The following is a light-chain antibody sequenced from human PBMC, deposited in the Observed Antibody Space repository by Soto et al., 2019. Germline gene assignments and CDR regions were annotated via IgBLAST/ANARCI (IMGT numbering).Light chain of an antibody. CDR1: QSVASS. J-gene: IGKJ5*01. V-gene: IGKV3-15*01. Sequence: ERVMTQSPATLSASPGERVTISCRASQSVASSVAWYQQKPGQAPRLILYGASTRATGFPARFSGSGSGTEFTLTISSLQSEDFAVYLCQQYHYWPITFGQGTRLEIK. CDR3: QQYHYWPIT. CDR2: GAS.